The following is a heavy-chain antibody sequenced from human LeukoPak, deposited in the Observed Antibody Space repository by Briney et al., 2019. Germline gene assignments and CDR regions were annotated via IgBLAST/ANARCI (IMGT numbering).Heavy chain of an antibody. CDR3: AKARTFYDFLTGYLDFDF. CDR2: TSSSGSNT. V-gene: IGHV3-23*01. J-gene: IGHJ4*02. Sequence: PGGSLRLSCAASGFAFSSYAMSWVCQAPGKGLEGVSATSSSGSNTNYPDSVKGRFTISRDNSKNTLFLQMSSLSADDTAVYYCAKARTFYDFLTGYLDFDFWGQGTLVTVSS. CDR1: GFAFSSYA. D-gene: IGHD3-9*01.